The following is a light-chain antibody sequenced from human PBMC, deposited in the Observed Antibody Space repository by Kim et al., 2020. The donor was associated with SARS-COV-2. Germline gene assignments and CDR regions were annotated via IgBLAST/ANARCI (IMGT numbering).Light chain of an antibody. CDR2: GKN. Sequence: SSELPQDPAVSVALGQTVRITCQGDILRSYYATWYQQKPGQAPIVVIYGKNNRPSGIPDRFSGSSSGDTASLTITGTQAGDEADYYCNSRGSNDNVLFGGGTQLTVL. CDR3: NSRGSNDNVL. V-gene: IGLV3-19*01. CDR1: ILRSYY. J-gene: IGLJ2*01.